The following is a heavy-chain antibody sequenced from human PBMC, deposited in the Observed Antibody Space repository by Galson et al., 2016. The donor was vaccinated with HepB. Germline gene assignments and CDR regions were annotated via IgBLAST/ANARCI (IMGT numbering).Heavy chain of an antibody. Sequence: SLRLSCAVSGFTFSSYGMHWVRQAPGKGLEWVAVISYDGSKKYYADSVRGRFTTSRDNSKNTLYLQMSRLRVEDTAVYYCAKDRAVVVPAALDLYYYYYHMDVWGEGTTVTVSS. CDR3: AKDRAVVVPAALDLYYYYYHMDV. CDR1: GFTFSSYG. V-gene: IGHV3-30*18. D-gene: IGHD2-2*01. CDR2: ISYDGSKK. J-gene: IGHJ6*03.